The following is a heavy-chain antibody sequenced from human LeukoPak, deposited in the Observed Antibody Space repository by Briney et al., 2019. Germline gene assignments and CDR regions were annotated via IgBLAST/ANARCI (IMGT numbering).Heavy chain of an antibody. CDR3: AREGDCSSTSCYDVNWFDP. D-gene: IGHD2-2*01. Sequence: ASVKVSCKASGYTFTGYYMHWVRQAPGQGLEWMGWINPNSGGTNYAQKFQGRVTMTRDTSISTAYMELRRLRSDDTAVYYCAREGDCSSTSCYDVNWFDPWGQGTLVTVSS. CDR2: INPNSGGT. J-gene: IGHJ5*02. CDR1: GYTFTGYY. V-gene: IGHV1-2*02.